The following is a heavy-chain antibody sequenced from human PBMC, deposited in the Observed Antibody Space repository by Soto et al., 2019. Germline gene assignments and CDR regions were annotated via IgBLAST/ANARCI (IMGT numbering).Heavy chain of an antibody. CDR3: ARGLGYGDYACGAFDI. D-gene: IGHD4-17*01. V-gene: IGHV1-8*01. J-gene: IGHJ3*02. CDR1: GYTFTSYA. Sequence: QVQLVQSGAEVKKPGASVKVSCKASGYTFTSYAINWVRQATGQGLEWMGWMNPNSGNTGYAQKFQGRVTMTRNTSISTAYMELSSLRSEDTAVYYCARGLGYGDYACGAFDIWGQGTMVTVSS. CDR2: MNPNSGNT.